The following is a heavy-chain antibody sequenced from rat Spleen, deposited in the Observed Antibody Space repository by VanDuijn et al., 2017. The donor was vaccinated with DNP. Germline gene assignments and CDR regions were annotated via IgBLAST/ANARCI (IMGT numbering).Heavy chain of an antibody. J-gene: IGHJ2*01. CDR2: INSAGST. D-gene: IGHD1-5*01. CDR3: ARWKIGPHYFDY. V-gene: IGHV3-3*01. Sequence: EVQLQESGPGLVKPSQSLSLTCSVTAYSITTNYWGWIRKFPGHKLEWMGYINSAGSTNYNPSLKGRISITSDTSKNQFFLQLNSVSTEDTATYYCARWKIGPHYFDYWGQGVMVTVSS. CDR1: AYSITTNY.